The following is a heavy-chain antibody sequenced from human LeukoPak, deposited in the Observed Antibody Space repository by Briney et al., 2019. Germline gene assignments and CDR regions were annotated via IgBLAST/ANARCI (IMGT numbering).Heavy chain of an antibody. CDR1: GGSISSGGYY. Sequence: SQTLSLTCTVSGGSISSGGYYWSWIRQHPGKGLEWIGYIYYSGSTYYNPSLKSRVTISVDRSKNQFSLKLSSVTAADTAVYYCARVQMATIDYWGQGTLVTVSS. V-gene: IGHV4-31*03. D-gene: IGHD5-24*01. CDR2: IYYSGST. J-gene: IGHJ4*02. CDR3: ARVQMATIDY.